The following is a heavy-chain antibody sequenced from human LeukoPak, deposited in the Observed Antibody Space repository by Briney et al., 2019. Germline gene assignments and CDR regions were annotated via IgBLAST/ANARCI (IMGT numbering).Heavy chain of an antibody. CDR3: ARDSQFYCSSTSCYIPYYYYYMDV. V-gene: IGHV1-2*02. D-gene: IGHD2-2*02. CDR1: GYTFTGYY. CDR2: INPNSGGT. J-gene: IGHJ6*03. Sequence: ASVKVSCKASGYTFTGYYMHWVRQAPGQGLEWMGWINPNSGGTNYAQKFQGRVTMTRDTSISTAYMELSRLRSDDTAVYYCARDSQFYCSSTSCYIPYYYYYMDVWGKGTTVTVSS.